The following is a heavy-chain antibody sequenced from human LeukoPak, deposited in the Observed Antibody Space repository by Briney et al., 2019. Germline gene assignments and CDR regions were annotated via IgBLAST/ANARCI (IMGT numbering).Heavy chain of an antibody. V-gene: IGHV5-51*01. CDR3: ARTPYDFWSGSPFHYYNYMDV. J-gene: IGHJ6*03. Sequence: GESLKISCKGSGYSFTSHWIGWVRQMPGKGLEWMGIIYPADSDTRYSPSSEGQVTISADKSISTAYLQWSSLKASDTAMYYCARTPYDFWSGSPFHYYNYMDVWGKGTTVTVSS. D-gene: IGHD3-3*01. CDR2: IYPADSDT. CDR1: GYSFTSHW.